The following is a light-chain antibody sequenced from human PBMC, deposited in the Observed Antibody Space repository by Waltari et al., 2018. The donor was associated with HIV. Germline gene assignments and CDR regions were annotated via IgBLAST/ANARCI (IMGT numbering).Light chain of an antibody. CDR3: QESYSAPFT. V-gene: IGKV1-39*01. Sequence: DIQMTQSPSSLSASVGASVTITCRASQSISTYLCWYQQKPGKAPKLLICGASSLQRGVPSRFSGSGSGTDFTLTIISLQPEDFATYYCQESYSAPFTFGPGTKVD. CDR2: GAS. CDR1: QSISTY. J-gene: IGKJ3*01.